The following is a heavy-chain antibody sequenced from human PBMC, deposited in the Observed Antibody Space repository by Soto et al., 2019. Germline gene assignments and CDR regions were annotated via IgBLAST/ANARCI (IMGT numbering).Heavy chain of an antibody. D-gene: IGHD3-16*01. J-gene: IGHJ6*02. Sequence: ASVKVSCKASGYTFTGYYMHWVRQAPGQGLEWMGIINPSGGSTSYAQKFQGRVTMTRDTSTSTVYMELSSLRSEDTAVYYCARSLNGGYYYYYYGVDVWGQGTTVTVSS. CDR1: GYTFTGYY. CDR2: INPSGGST. V-gene: IGHV1-46*01. CDR3: ARSLNGGYYYYYYGVDV.